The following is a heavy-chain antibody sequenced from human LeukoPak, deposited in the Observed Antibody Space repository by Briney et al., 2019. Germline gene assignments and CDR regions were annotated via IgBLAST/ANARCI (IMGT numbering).Heavy chain of an antibody. CDR3: ARGRPFMDV. CDR1: GFTFSSYS. D-gene: IGHD2-15*01. J-gene: IGHJ6*03. CDR2: ISSSSSYI. Sequence: EGSLRLSCAASGFTFSSYSMNWVRQAPGEGLEWVSSISSSSSYIYYADSVKGRFTISRDNAKNSLYLQMNSLRAEDTAVYYCARGRPFMDVWGKGTTVTASS. V-gene: IGHV3-21*01.